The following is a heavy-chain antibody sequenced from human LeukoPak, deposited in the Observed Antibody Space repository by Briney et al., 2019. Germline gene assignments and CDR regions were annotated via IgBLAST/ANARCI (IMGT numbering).Heavy chain of an antibody. Sequence: SETLSLTCAVYGGSFSGYYWSWIRQPPGKGLEGIGEINHSGSTNHNPSLKSRFTISVDTSKNQFSLKLSSVTAADTAVYYCARRGQLLRFDYWGQGTLVTVSS. CDR2: INHSGST. CDR3: ARRGQLLRFDY. CDR1: GGSFSGYY. V-gene: IGHV4-34*01. D-gene: IGHD1-26*01. J-gene: IGHJ4*02.